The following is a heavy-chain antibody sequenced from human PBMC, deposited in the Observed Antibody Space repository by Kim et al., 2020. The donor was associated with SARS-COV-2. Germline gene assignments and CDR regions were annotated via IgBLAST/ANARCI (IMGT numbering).Heavy chain of an antibody. CDR2: DGSEK. J-gene: IGHJ4*02. D-gene: IGHD6-13*01. Sequence: DGSEKYYGDSREGRFTTSRDNAENSLSLQMNSLRAEETAVYYCGRDYSDWGQGTLVTVSS. V-gene: IGHV3-7*01. CDR3: GRDYSD.